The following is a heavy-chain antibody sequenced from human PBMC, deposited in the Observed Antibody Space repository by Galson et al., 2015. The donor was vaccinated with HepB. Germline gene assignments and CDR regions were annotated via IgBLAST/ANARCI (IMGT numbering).Heavy chain of an antibody. J-gene: IGHJ4*02. Sequence: SMRLSCAASGFTFSTYAIHWVRQAPGKGLEWVAVISYDGSSKYYADSVKGRFTISKDNSENTLYLEMNNLREDDTAVYYCARSNDFWGLYYIDDWGQGTLVTVSS. CDR2: ISYDGSSK. CDR1: GFTFSTYA. CDR3: ARSNDFWGLYYIDD. V-gene: IGHV3-30-3*01. D-gene: IGHD3-3*01.